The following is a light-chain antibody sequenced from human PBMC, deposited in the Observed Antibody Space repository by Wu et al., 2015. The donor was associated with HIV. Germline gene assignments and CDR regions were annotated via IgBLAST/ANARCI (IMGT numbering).Light chain of an antibody. J-gene: IGKJ1*01. CDR3: QQYNNWPRT. V-gene: IGKV3-15*01. CDR2: LHP. Sequence: EIVMTQSPATLSVSPGERATLSCRARQDVRSDLAWYQQNLARLPGSSSILHPPGPLVSQPGSVAGGSETEFTLTISSLQSEDFTVYYCQQYNNWPRTFGQGTKVEIK. CDR1: QDVRSD.